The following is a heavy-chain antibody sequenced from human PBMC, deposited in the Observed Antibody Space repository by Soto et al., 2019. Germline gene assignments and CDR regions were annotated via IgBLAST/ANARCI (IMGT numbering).Heavy chain of an antibody. CDR3: ARDLDY. CDR2: ISSGSVAI. J-gene: IGHJ4*02. CDR1: GFTFSSYS. V-gene: IGHV3-48*01. Sequence: EVQLVESGGGLVQPGGSLRLSCAASGFTFSSYSMNWVRQSPGKGLEWVSYISSGSVAIYYADSVKGRFTISRDNVKNSLYLQMNSLRADDTAVYYCARDLDYWGQGTLVTVSS.